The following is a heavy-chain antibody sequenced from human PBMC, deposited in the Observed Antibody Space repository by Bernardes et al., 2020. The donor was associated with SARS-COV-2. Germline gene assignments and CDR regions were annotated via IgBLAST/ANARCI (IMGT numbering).Heavy chain of an antibody. D-gene: IGHD3-9*01. CDR1: GFTFSGSA. Sequence: GGSLRLSCAASGFTFSGSAMHWVRQASGKGLEWVGRIRSKANSYATAYAASVKGRFTISRDDSKNTAYLQMNSLKTEDTAVYYCTRDHYDILTGYYQTPFDYWGQGTLVTVSS. V-gene: IGHV3-73*01. J-gene: IGHJ4*02. CDR2: IRSKANSYAT. CDR3: TRDHYDILTGYYQTPFDY.